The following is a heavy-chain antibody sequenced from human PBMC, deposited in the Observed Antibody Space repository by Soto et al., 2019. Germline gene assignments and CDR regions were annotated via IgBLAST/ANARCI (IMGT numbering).Heavy chain of an antibody. D-gene: IGHD4-17*01. CDR1: GDSISSYY. CDR2: IYYSGST. CDR3: ARSNGDYVDY. Sequence: QVQLQGSGPGLLKPSETLSLTCTVSGDSISSYYWSWIRQPPGKGLEWIGYIYYSGSTNYNPSLKSRVTISVDTSKNQFSLKLSSVTAADTAVYFCARSNGDYVDYWCQGTLVTVSS. V-gene: IGHV4-59*01. J-gene: IGHJ4*02.